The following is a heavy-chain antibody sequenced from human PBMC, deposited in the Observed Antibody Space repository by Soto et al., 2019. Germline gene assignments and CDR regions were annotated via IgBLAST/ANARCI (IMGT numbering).Heavy chain of an antibody. CDR2: IHYNGNT. D-gene: IGHD5-18*01. Sequence: SETLSLTCTVSGDCISSSSSRWIRQPPGKGLEWIGNIHYNGNTKYSPSLKSRVTMSVDTSKNHFSLKLISVTTADTAVYFCAREGNLGRWIQPLDYWGQGTLVTVS. CDR1: GDCISSSS. CDR3: AREGNLGRWIQPLDY. V-gene: IGHV4-59*01. J-gene: IGHJ4*02.